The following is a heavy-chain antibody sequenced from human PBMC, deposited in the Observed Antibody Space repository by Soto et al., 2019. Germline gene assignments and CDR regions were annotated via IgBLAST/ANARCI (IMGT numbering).Heavy chain of an antibody. CDR1: GGSISSSSYY. V-gene: IGHV4-39*01. J-gene: IGHJ4*02. CDR3: ASSRDYYYSSGSYYGARFDY. Sequence: QVQLQESGPGLVKPSETLSLTCTVSGGSISSSSYYWGWIRQPPGKGLEWIGSIYYSGSTYYNPSLKSRVTISVDTSKNQFSLKLSSVTAADTAVYYCASSRDYYYSSGSYYGARFDYWGQGTLVTVSS. CDR2: IYYSGST. D-gene: IGHD3-10*01.